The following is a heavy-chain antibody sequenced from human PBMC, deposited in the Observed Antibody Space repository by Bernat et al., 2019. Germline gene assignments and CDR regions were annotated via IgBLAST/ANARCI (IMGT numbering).Heavy chain of an antibody. D-gene: IGHD5-12*01. V-gene: IGHV3-33*01. CDR2: IWYDGSNK. CDR3: ARRAGHDRARYYMDV. Sequence: QVQLVESGGGVVQPGRSLRLSCAASGFTFSSYGMHWVRQAPGKGLEWVAVIWYDGSNKYYADSVKGRFTISRDNSKNTLYLQMNSLRAEDTAVYYCARRAGHDRARYYMDVWGKGTTVTVSS. CDR1: GFTFSSYG. J-gene: IGHJ6*03.